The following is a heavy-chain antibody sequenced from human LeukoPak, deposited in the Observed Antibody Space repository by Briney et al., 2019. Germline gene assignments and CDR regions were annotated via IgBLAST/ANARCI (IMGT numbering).Heavy chain of an antibody. D-gene: IGHD3-9*01. CDR1: GFTFSSYS. CDR2: ISSSGTYV. V-gene: IGHV3-21*01. Sequence: AGGSLRLSCAASGFTFSSYSMNWVRQAPGKGLEWVSSISSSGTYVYYADSVKGRFTISRDNAKNSLSLQMNSLRADDAAVYYCARASSNQLAGYLPDGFDIWGQGTMVTVSS. CDR3: ARASSNQLAGYLPDGFDI. J-gene: IGHJ3*02.